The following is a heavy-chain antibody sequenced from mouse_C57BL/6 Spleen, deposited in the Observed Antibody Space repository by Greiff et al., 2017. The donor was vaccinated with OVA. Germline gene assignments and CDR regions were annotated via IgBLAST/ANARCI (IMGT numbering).Heavy chain of an antibody. CDR3: ARKRDGSSYWDFDY. D-gene: IGHD1-1*01. CDR1: GYTFTDYY. J-gene: IGHJ2*01. Sequence: EVQLQQSGPELVKPGASVKISCKASGYTFTDYYMNWVKQSHGKSLEWIGDINPNNGGTSYNQKFKGKATLTVDKSSSTAYMELRSLTSEDSAVYYCARKRDGSSYWDFDYWGQGTTLTVSS. CDR2: INPNNGGT. V-gene: IGHV1-26*01.